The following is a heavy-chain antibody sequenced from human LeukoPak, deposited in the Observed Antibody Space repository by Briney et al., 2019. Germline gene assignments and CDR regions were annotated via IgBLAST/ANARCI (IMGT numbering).Heavy chain of an antibody. J-gene: IGHJ4*02. CDR1: GYSFTSYW. D-gene: IGHD3-3*01. Sequence: PGESLKISCKGSGYSFTSYWIGWVRQMPGKGLEWMGIIYPGDSDTRYSPSFQGQVTISADKSISTAYLQWSSLEASDTAMYYCARQYDFWSGYPDYWGQGTLVTVSS. CDR3: ARQYDFWSGYPDY. V-gene: IGHV5-51*01. CDR2: IYPGDSDT.